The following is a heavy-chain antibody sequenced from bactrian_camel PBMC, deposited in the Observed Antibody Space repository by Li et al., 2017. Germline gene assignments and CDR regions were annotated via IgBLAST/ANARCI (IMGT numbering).Heavy chain of an antibody. Sequence: VQLVESGGDLVQPGGSLRLSCAASGFTFDAVAMAWIRQTPGKGLEWVSSISWSGDSTNYADSVKGQFTISRDNAKNTVYLLMNSLKPEDTAVYYCVKPNPDARGGFDHWGQGTQVTVS. V-gene: IGHV3-1*01. CDR3: VKPNPDARGGFDH. J-gene: IGHJ4*01. CDR1: GFTFDAVA. D-gene: IGHD1*01. CDR2: ISWSGDST.